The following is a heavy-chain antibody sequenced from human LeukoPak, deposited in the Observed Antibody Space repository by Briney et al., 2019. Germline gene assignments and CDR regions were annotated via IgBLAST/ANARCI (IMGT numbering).Heavy chain of an antibody. Sequence: PGGSLRLSCAASGFTFSSYSTNWVRQAPGKGLEWVSSISSSSSYIYYADSVKGRFTISRDNAKNSLYLQMNSLRAEDTAVYYCARDREWGSYFPLGYWGQGTLVTVSS. CDR2: ISSSSSYI. CDR1: GFTFSSYS. J-gene: IGHJ4*02. CDR3: ARDREWGSYFPLGY. V-gene: IGHV3-21*01. D-gene: IGHD1-26*01.